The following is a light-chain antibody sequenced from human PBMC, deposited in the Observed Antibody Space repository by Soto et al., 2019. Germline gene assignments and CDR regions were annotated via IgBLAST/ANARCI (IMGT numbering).Light chain of an antibody. Sequence: EIRVTQSPSTLSGSIGDRVTITCRASQSISNWLAWYQQKPGTAPKVLIYAASSLQSGVPSRFSGSGSGTDFTLTISSLEPEDFAVYYCQQRNIWPPVTFGQGTRLAI. CDR1: QSISNW. V-gene: IGKV1-5*01. CDR3: QQRNIWPPVT. CDR2: AAS. J-gene: IGKJ5*01.